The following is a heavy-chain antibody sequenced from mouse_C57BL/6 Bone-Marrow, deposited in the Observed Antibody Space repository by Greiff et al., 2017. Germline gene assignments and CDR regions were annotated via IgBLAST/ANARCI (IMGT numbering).Heavy chain of an antibody. Sequence: EVQLQQSGAELVRPGASVTLSCTASGFNIKDDYMHWVKQRPEQGLEWIGWIDPENGDTEYASKFQGKATITADTSSNTAYLQLSSLTSEDTAVYYCTIYYYGGLAYWGQGTLVTVSA. V-gene: IGHV14-4*01. CDR3: TIYYYGGLAY. J-gene: IGHJ3*01. D-gene: IGHD1-1*01. CDR2: IDPENGDT. CDR1: GFNIKDDY.